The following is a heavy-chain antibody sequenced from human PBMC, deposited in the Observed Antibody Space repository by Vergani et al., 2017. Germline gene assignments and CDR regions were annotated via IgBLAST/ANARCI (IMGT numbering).Heavy chain of an antibody. Sequence: QVHLVESGGGVVQPGRSLRLSCVVSGFTSSYYGMHWVRQAPGKGLELVAVLSYDGTQKYYADSVKGRFTISRDNSKSTLYLQMNSLRTEDTAVYYCATKSCGTPGCQIGYFREWGQGTLVTVSS. D-gene: IGHD1-1*01. J-gene: IGHJ1*01. CDR3: ATKSCGTPGCQIGYFRE. CDR1: GFTSSYYG. CDR2: LSYDGTQK. V-gene: IGHV3-30*03.